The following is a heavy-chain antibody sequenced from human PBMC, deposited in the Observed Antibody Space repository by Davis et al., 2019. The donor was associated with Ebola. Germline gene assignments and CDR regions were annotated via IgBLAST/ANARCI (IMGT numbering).Heavy chain of an antibody. J-gene: IGHJ4*02. CDR2: FDPEDGET. CDR3: ATEKRGTVVTKDSYYFDY. V-gene: IGHV1-24*01. D-gene: IGHD4-23*01. CDR1: GYTLTELS. Sequence: ASVKVSCKVSGYTLTELSMHWVRQAPGKGLEWMGGFDPEDGETIYAQKFQGRVTMTEDTSTDTAYMELSSRRSEDTAVYYCATEKRGTVVTKDSYYFDYWGQGTLVTVSS.